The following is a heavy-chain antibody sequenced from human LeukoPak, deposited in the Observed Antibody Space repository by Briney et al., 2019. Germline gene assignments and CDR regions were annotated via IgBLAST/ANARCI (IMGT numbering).Heavy chain of an antibody. D-gene: IGHD3-10*02. CDR2: ISSSGSTI. CDR1: GFTFTTYS. J-gene: IGHJ6*04. Sequence: GGSLRLSCAASGFTFTTYSMTWVRQAPGKGLEWVSYISSSGSTIYYADSVRGRFTISRDNAKNSLYLQMNSLRAEDTAVYYCAELGLTMIGGVWGKGTTVTISS. V-gene: IGHV3-48*04. CDR3: AELGLTMIGGV.